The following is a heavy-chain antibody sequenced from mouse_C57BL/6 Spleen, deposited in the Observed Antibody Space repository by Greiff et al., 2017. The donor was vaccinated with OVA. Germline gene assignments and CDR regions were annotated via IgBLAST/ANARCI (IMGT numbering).Heavy chain of an antibody. Sequence: DVQLVESGGGLVKLGGSLKLSCAASGFTFSDYGMHWVRQAPEKGLEWVAYISSGSSTIYYADTVKGRFTISRDNAKNTLFLQMTSLRSEDTAMYYCARKVLLDYWGQGTSVTVSS. CDR1: GFTFSDYG. V-gene: IGHV5-17*01. CDR3: ARKVLLDY. J-gene: IGHJ4*01. CDR2: ISSGSSTI.